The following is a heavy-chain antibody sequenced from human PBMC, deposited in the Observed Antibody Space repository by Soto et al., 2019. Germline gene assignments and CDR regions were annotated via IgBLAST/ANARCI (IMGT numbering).Heavy chain of an antibody. V-gene: IGHV3-66*01. Sequence: EVQLVESGGGLVQPGGSLRLSCAASGFTVSSNYMSWVRQAPGKGLEWVSVIYRGGSTYYADSVMGRFTISRCNSKNTMCLQVNSLRAEDTAVYYCERDVHCDFWSGYDYWGQGTLVTVSS. J-gene: IGHJ4*02. D-gene: IGHD3-3*01. CDR1: GFTVSSNY. CDR2: IYRGGST. CDR3: ERDVHCDFWSGYDY.